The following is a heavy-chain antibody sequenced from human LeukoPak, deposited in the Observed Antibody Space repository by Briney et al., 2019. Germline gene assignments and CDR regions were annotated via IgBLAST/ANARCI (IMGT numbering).Heavy chain of an antibody. V-gene: IGHV4-30-4*07. CDR2: VYYSGGT. CDR1: GGSISSGAYS. J-gene: IGHJ5*02. CDR3: ARARSITIFGVVLAPQGWFDP. Sequence: PSETLSLTCAVSGGSISSGAYSWSWIRQPPRKGLEWIGYVYYSGGTYYNPSLKSRVTISVDTSKNQFSLKLSSVTAADTAVYYCARARSITIFGVVLAPQGWFDPWGQGTLVTVSS. D-gene: IGHD3-3*01.